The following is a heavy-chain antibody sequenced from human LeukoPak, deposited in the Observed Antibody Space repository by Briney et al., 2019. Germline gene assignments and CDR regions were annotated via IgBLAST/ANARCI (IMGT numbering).Heavy chain of an antibody. V-gene: IGHV3-30*01. CDR3: ARDSGSYVDY. D-gene: IGHD3-16*01. J-gene: IGHJ4*02. CDR2: ISYDGSNK. Sequence: GGSLRLSCAASGFTFSSYSMHWVRQAPGKGLEWVAVISYDGSNKYYADSVKGRFTISRDNPKNTLYLQLNSLRAEDTAVYYCARDSGSYVDYWGQGTLVTVSS. CDR1: GFTFSSYS.